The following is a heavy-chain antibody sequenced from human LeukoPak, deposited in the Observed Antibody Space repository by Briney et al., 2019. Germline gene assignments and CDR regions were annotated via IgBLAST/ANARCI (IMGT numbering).Heavy chain of an antibody. J-gene: IGHJ4*02. CDR1: GGTFSSYA. CDR3: ARFYDSSGSPRFDY. CDR2: IIPIFGTA. D-gene: IGHD3-22*01. V-gene: IGHV1-69*13. Sequence: GASVKVSCKASGGTFSSYAISWVRQAPGQGLEWMGGIIPIFGTANYAQKFQGRVTITADESTSTAYMELSSLRSEDTAVYYCARFYDSSGSPRFDYWGQGTLVTVSS.